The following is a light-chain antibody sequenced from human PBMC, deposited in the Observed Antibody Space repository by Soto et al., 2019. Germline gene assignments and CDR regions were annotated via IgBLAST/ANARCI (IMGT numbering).Light chain of an antibody. CDR1: QSVSSN. Sequence: EIMMTQSPATLSVSPGERATLSCRASQSVSSNLAWYQQKPGQAPRLLIYGASTRATGIPARFSGSGSGTEFTLTISRLQSEDFAVYYCQNYNNWPPWTFGQGTKVDIK. J-gene: IGKJ1*01. CDR2: GAS. CDR3: QNYNNWPPWT. V-gene: IGKV3-15*01.